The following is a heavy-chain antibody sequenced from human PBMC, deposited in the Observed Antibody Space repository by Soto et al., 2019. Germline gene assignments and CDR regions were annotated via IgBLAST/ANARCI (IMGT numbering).Heavy chain of an antibody. J-gene: IGHJ4*02. CDR1: GFIFRNFW. CDR3: SRSLDS. V-gene: IGHV3-7*01. CDR2: ISPDGREK. Sequence: HPGGSLRLSCAASGFIFRNFWMDWVRQAPGKGLEWVANISPDGREKHYVDSVKGRFTISRDNAKNSLYLQMSSLTAEDSALYYCSRSLDSWGQGTRVTVSS.